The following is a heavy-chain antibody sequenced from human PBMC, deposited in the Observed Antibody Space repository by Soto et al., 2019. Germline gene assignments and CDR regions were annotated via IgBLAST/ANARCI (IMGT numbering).Heavy chain of an antibody. Sequence: QVQLQQWGAGLLKPSETLSLTCAVYGGSFSGYYWSWIRQPPGKGLEWIGEINHSGSTNYNPSLKSRVTISVDTSKNQFSLKLSSVTAADTAVYYCASSPRYNWYAFDIWGQGTMVTLSS. D-gene: IGHD1-20*01. V-gene: IGHV4-34*01. J-gene: IGHJ3*02. CDR1: GGSFSGYY. CDR2: INHSGST. CDR3: ASSPRYNWYAFDI.